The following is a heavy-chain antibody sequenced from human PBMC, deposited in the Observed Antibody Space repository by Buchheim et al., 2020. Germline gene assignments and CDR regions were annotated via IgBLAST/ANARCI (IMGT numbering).Heavy chain of an antibody. V-gene: IGHV1-8*01. Sequence: QVQLVQSGAEVKKPGAPVKVSCKASGYTFTSYDINWVRQATGQGLEWMGWMNPNSGNTGYAQKFQGRVTMTRNTSISTAYMELSSLRSEDTAVYYCARGFITMVRGVIIPYYYYGMDVWGQGTT. CDR3: ARGFITMVRGVIIPYYYYGMDV. D-gene: IGHD3-10*01. CDR2: MNPNSGNT. J-gene: IGHJ6*02. CDR1: GYTFTSYD.